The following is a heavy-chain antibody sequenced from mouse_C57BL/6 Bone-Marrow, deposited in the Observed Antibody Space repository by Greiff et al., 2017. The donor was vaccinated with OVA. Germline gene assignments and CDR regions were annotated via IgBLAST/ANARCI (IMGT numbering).Heavy chain of an antibody. CDR2: IWSGGST. CDR3: ARNLDDYGFYYAMDY. J-gene: IGHJ4*01. Sequence: QVQLQQSGPGLVQPSQRLSIPCPVSGFSLPSYGVHWVRQSPGTGLAWLGVIWSGGSTDYTAAFLSRLSISKANTKSQDFLKMNSLQADDTAIYYCARNLDDYGFYYAMDYWGQGTSVTVSS. CDR1: GFSLPSYG. D-gene: IGHD2-4*01. V-gene: IGHV2-2*01.